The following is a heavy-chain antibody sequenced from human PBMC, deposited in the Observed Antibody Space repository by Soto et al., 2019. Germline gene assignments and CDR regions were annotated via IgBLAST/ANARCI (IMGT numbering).Heavy chain of an antibody. CDR2: INHSGST. Sequence: SETLSLTCAVYGGSFSGYYWSWIRQPPGKGLEWIGEINHSGSTNYNPSLKSRVTISVDTSKNQFSLKLSSVTAADTAVYYCAKDDFSGGSCTHDYWGQGTLVTVSS. V-gene: IGHV4-34*01. J-gene: IGHJ4*02. CDR3: AKDDFSGGSCTHDY. D-gene: IGHD2-15*01. CDR1: GGSFSGYY.